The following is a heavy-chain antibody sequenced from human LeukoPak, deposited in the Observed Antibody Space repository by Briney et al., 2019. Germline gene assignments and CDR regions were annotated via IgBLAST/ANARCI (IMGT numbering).Heavy chain of an antibody. D-gene: IGHD3-10*01. V-gene: IGHV3-23*01. J-gene: IGHJ6*02. CDR3: ATRGHLDQAYYYGSGSYRDYGMDV. CDR1: GFTFSSYA. Sequence: GGSLRLSCAASGFTFSSYAMSWVRQAPGQGLEWVSAISGSGGSTYYADSVKGRFTISRDNFKNTLYLQMNSLRAEDTAVYYCATRGHLDQAYYYGSGSYRDYGMDVWGQGTTVTVSS. CDR2: ISGSGGST.